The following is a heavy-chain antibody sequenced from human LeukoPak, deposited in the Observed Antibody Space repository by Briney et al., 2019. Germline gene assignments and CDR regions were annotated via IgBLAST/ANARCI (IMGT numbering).Heavy chain of an antibody. CDR2: INHNGEAI. Sequence: QSGGSLRLSCAASGFPFSSHVLSWVRQAPGKGLEWIAYINHNGEAIYYPDFVKGRFIISRDNAKNSLFLQMNDLRDEDTAVYYCARDYDWAFDFWGQGTRVTVFS. CDR1: GFPFSSHV. J-gene: IGHJ4*02. D-gene: IGHD3-9*01. V-gene: IGHV3-48*02. CDR3: ARDYDWAFDF.